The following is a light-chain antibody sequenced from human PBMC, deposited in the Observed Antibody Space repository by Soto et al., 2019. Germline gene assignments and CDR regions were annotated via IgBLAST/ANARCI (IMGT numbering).Light chain of an antibody. CDR1: QIISSW. CDR2: DAS. J-gene: IGKJ1*01. CDR3: QQYNSYWT. Sequence: DIQLTQSPSTLSASVGDRVTITFRASQIISSWLAWYQQKPGKAPKLLIYDASSLESGVPSRFSGSGSGTEYTLTVSSLQPDDFATYCCQQYNSYWTFGQGTKVDIK. V-gene: IGKV1-5*01.